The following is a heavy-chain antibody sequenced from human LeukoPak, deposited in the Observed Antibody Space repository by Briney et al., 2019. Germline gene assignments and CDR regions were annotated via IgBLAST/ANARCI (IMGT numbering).Heavy chain of an antibody. D-gene: IGHD4/OR15-4a*01. Sequence: GGSLRLSCAASGFTFSGSGMHWVRQASGKGREWVGRIRSKANNYGTAYAASVKGRFAISRDDSKNTAYLQMNSLKTEDTAVYYCSRQPPDYGGSDHWGQGTLFTVSS. CDR2: IRSKANNYGT. CDR3: SRQPPDYGGSDH. CDR1: GFTFSGSG. V-gene: IGHV3-73*01. J-gene: IGHJ4*02.